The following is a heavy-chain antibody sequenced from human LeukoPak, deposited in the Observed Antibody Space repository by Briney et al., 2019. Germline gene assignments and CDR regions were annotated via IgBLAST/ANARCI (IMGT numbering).Heavy chain of an antibody. CDR2: IGTAGDT. J-gene: IGHJ4*02. Sequence: GGSLRLSCAASGFTFSSYDMHWVRQATGKGLEWVSAIGTAGDTYYPGSVKGRFTISRENAKNSLYLQMNSLRAGDTAVYYCASSVPRSTNLWVHFDYWGQGTLVTVSS. D-gene: IGHD2-2*01. CDR1: GFTFSSYD. V-gene: IGHV3-13*01. CDR3: ASSVPRSTNLWVHFDY.